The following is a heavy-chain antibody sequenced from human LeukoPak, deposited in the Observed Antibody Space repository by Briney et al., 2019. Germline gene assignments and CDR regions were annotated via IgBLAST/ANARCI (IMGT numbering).Heavy chain of an antibody. CDR1: GGTFSSYA. V-gene: IGHV1-69*05. CDR3: ARDLGLAFDP. Sequence: GASVKVPCKASGGTFSSYAISWVRQAPGQGLEWMGGIIPIFGTANYAQKFQGRVTITTDESTSTAYMELSSLRSEDTAVYYCARDLGLAFDPWGQGTLVTVSS. J-gene: IGHJ5*02. D-gene: IGHD2-21*01. CDR2: IIPIFGTA.